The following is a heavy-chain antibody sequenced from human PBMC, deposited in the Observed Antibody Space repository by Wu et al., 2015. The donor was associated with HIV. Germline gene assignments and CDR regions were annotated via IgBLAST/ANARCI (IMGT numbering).Heavy chain of an antibody. CDR2: MKPKSGDT. D-gene: IGHD5-18*01. J-gene: IGHJ2*01. Sequence: QVQLVQSGAEMKKPGASVKVSCKASGYNFINYDINWVKLTPGQGLEWMGWMKPKSGDTGYALTFLGRVTMTRDISTNTAYMELSSLRSDDTALYFCAKADQRGYDYGHWNFDFWAKAPWSLSPQ. V-gene: IGHV1-8*01. CDR1: GYNFINYD. CDR3: AKADQRGYDYGHWNFDF.